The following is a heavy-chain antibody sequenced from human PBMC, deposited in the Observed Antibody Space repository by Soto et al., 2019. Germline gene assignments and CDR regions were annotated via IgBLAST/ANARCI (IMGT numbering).Heavy chain of an antibody. V-gene: IGHV4-30-2*01. D-gene: IGHD6-13*01. CDR1: GGSISSGGYS. J-gene: IGHJ4*02. CDR3: ASSHAGAHITAAVH. CDR2: IYHSGST. Sequence: QLQLQESGSGLVKPSQTLSLTCAVSGGSISSGGYSWNWIRQPPGKGLEWIGYIYHSGSTYYNPSLNSRVTISVDRSKNQFSRKLSSVPAADTAVYYCASSHAGAHITAAVHWGQGTLVTVSS.